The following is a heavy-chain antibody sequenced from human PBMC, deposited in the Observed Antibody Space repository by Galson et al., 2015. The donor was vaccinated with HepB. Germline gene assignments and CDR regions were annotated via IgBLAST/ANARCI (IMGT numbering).Heavy chain of an antibody. V-gene: IGHV1-3*01. J-gene: IGHJ4*02. CDR2: INAGNGNT. Sequence: SVKVSCKASGYTFTSYAMHWVRQAPGQRLEWMGWINAGNGNTKYSQKFQGRVTITRDTSASTAYMELSSLRPEDTAVYYCARDYGSGPPGYWGQGTLVTVSS. D-gene: IGHD3-10*01. CDR3: ARDYGSGPPGY. CDR1: GYTFTSYA.